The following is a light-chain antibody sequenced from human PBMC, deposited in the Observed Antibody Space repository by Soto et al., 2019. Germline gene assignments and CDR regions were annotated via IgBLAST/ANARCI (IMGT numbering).Light chain of an antibody. CDR2: GAS. Sequence: EIVLTQSPGTLSLSPGERATLSCRASQSVSGRYLAWYQQKPGQAPRPLIYGASSRASGIPDRFSGSGSGTDFTLTISRLEPEDFAVYYCQQYGSTQWTFGQGTKVEIK. J-gene: IGKJ1*01. CDR3: QQYGSTQWT. CDR1: QSVSGRY. V-gene: IGKV3-20*01.